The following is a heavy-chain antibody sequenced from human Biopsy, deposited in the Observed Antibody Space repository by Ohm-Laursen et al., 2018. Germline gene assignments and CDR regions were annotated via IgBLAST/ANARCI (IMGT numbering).Heavy chain of an antibody. V-gene: IGHV3-11*01. CDR2: ISSSGATI. CDR1: GFTFSDQH. CDR3: ARARDDFVVVPAAFFDF. J-gene: IGHJ4*02. D-gene: IGHD2-15*01. Sequence: SLRLSCSASGFTFSDQHMACVRRAPGMGKEWLSYISSSGATIKYADSVKGRFTISRDNAKNSLYLRMNSLRAEDTAVYFCARARDDFVVVPAAFFDFWGQGTLVTVSS.